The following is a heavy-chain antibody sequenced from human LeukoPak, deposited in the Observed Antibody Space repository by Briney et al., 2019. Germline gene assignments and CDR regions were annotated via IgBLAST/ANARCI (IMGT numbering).Heavy chain of an antibody. Sequence: GGSLRLSCAASGFAFSNYAMSWVRQAPGKGLEWVSTLSGSGDSTFYAASVRGRFTISRDNSKNTLYLQMNSLRAEDTAVYYCAKDLGYCSSTSCYFDYWGQGTLVTVSS. CDR2: LSGSGDST. V-gene: IGHV3-23*01. J-gene: IGHJ4*02. CDR1: GFAFSNYA. D-gene: IGHD2-2*01. CDR3: AKDLGYCSSTSCYFDY.